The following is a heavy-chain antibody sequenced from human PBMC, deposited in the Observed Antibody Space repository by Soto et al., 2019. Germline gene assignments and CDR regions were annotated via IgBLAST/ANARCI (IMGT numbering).Heavy chain of an antibody. CDR1: GYTFTSYG. J-gene: IGHJ5*02. D-gene: IGHD1-26*01. CDR2: ISAYNYNT. Sequence: QVQLVQSGAEVKKPGASVKVSCKASGYTFTSYGLSWVRQAPGQGLEWMGRISAYNYNTNYAQKLQGRVTTTTDTSSSTAYMALRSLRSDDTAVYYCARVVGALGHWFDPWGQGTLVTVSS. V-gene: IGHV1-18*01. CDR3: ARVVGALGHWFDP.